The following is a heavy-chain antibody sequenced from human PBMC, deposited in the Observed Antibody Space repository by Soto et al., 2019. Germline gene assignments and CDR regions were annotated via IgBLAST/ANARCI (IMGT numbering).Heavy chain of an antibody. V-gene: IGHV1-58*02. J-gene: IGHJ6*03. CDR2: IVVGSGNT. D-gene: IGHD6-6*01. CDR1: GYTFTSYG. CDR3: ATGYSSSSGAGYYYYMDV. Sequence: SVKVSCKASGYTFTSYGISWVRQARGQRLEWIGWIVVGSGNTNYAQKFQERVTITRDMSTSTAYMELRSLRSDDTAVYYCATGYSSSSGAGYYYYMDVWGKGTTVTVS.